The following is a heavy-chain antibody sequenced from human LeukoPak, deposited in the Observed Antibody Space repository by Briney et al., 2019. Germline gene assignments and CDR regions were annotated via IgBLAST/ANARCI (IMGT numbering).Heavy chain of an antibody. J-gene: IGHJ5*02. Sequence: ASVKVSCKASGYTFTGYYMHWVRQAPGQGLECMGIINPSGGSTSYAQKFQGRVTMTRDKSTSTAYMELSSLRSEDTAVYYCARDSGTTEGSWFDPWGQGTLVTVSS. V-gene: IGHV1-46*01. CDR3: ARDSGTTEGSWFDP. D-gene: IGHD1-7*01. CDR1: GYTFTGYY. CDR2: INPSGGST.